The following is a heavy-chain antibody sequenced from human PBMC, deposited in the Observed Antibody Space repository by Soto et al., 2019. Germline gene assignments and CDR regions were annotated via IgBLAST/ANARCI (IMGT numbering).Heavy chain of an antibody. V-gene: IGHV1-69*13. J-gene: IGHJ6*02. CDR2: IIPIFGTA. D-gene: IGHD6-19*01. CDR3: ESVPRIEVAAFGSYGMDV. Sequence: SVKVSCKASGGTFSSYAISWVRQAPVQGLEWMGGIIPIFGTANYAQKYQGRVTITADESTSTAYMELSSLRSEDTAVYYCESVPRIEVAAFGSYGMDVWGPGPTVTVSS. CDR1: GGTFSSYA.